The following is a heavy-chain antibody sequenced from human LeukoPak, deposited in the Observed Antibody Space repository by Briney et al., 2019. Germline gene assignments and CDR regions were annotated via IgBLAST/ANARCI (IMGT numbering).Heavy chain of an antibody. CDR1: GFTFSDYY. CDR2: ISGSGDTT. D-gene: IGHD2-21*02. Sequence: GGSLRLSCAASGFTFSDYYMSWIRQAPGKGLEWVSAISGSGDTTYYADSVKGRFTISRDNSKNTLYLQMNSLRDEDTAVYYCAKLGYCGGDCYYFEYWGQGTLVTVSS. V-gene: IGHV3-23*01. CDR3: AKLGYCGGDCYYFEY. J-gene: IGHJ4*02.